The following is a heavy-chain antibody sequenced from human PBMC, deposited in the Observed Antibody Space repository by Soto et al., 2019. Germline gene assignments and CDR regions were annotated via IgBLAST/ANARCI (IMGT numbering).Heavy chain of an antibody. Sequence: GGSLRLSCVASGFRFSSYWMTWVRQAPGKGLEWVAIINQDTSYRYYVDSVEGRFTISRDNAKSSVYLQMNSLRAEDTALYYCAKVGYNDWDFDRWGQGALVTVSS. J-gene: IGHJ4*02. V-gene: IGHV3-7*01. CDR3: AKVGYNDWDFDR. D-gene: IGHD3-16*01. CDR2: INQDTSYR. CDR1: GFRFSSYW.